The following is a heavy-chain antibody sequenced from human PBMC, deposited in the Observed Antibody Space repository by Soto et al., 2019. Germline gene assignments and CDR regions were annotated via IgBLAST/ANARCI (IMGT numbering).Heavy chain of an antibody. CDR1: GFTFSTYG. CDR3: VKDHCGGDCYSEPYFDF. V-gene: IGHV3-33*06. Sequence: PGGSLRLSCAASGFTFSTYGMHWVRQAPGKGLEWMTVIWYDGSQKYYGDSVNGRFTISRDNSKNTVYLQMNSLRVEDTAVYYCVKDHCGGDCYSEPYFDFWGRGSQVTV. D-gene: IGHD2-21*02. J-gene: IGHJ4*02. CDR2: IWYDGSQK.